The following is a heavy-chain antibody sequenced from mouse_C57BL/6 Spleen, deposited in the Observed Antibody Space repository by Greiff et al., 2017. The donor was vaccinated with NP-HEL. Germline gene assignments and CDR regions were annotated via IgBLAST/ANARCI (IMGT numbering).Heavy chain of an antibody. CDR3: AREKSYGSRGYFDV. V-gene: IGHV1-55*01. Sequence: VQLQQPGAELVKPGASVKMSCKASGYTFTSYWITWVKQRPGQGLEWIGDIYPGSGSTNYNEKFKSKATLTVDTSSSTAYMHLSSLTSEDSAVYYCAREKSYGSRGYFDVWGTGTTVTVSS. J-gene: IGHJ1*03. D-gene: IGHD1-1*01. CDR2: IYPGSGST. CDR1: GYTFTSYW.